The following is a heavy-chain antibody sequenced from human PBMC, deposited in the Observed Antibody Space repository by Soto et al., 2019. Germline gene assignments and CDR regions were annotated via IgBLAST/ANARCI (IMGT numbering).Heavy chain of an antibody. V-gene: IGHV3-33*06. J-gene: IGHJ4*02. CDR3: AKARGTAMALEY. CDR2: VWFDGTKR. Sequence: QVQLVESGGGVVQTGRSLRLSCVASGFTFSHFGIHWVRQAPGKGLEWVAVVWFDGTKRYYADSVKGRFTVSRDNSKNTLFLQMNSLRPDDTAVYFCAKARGTAMALEYWGQGTLVTVAS. CDR1: GFTFSHFG. D-gene: IGHD5-18*01.